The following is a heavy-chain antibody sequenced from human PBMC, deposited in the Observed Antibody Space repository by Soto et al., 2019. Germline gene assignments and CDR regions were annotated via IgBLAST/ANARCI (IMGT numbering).Heavy chain of an antibody. Sequence: SGPSLGNPTGTLPLSCPGSGFSLTNARMGVSWKPPPPGKVLEWFAHIFSYDEKSYSTSLKSRLTISKDSSKSQVVLTMTNMDPVDTATYYCARRVVAATDWFDPWGQGTLVTVSS. J-gene: IGHJ5*02. CDR3: ARRVVAATDWFDP. D-gene: IGHD2-15*01. CDR2: IFSYDEK. V-gene: IGHV2-26*01. CDR1: GFSLTNARMG.